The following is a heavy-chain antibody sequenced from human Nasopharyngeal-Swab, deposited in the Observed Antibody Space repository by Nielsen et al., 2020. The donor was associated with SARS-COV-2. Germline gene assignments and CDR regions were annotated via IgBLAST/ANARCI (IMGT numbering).Heavy chain of an antibody. CDR3: AARYSSSWWDAFDI. D-gene: IGHD6-13*01. Sequence: GESLKISCAASGFTFSSYWMSWVRQAPGKGLEWVANIKQDGSEKYYVDSVKGRFTISRDNAKNSLYLQMNSLRAEDTAVYYCAARYSSSWWDAFDIWGQGTMLTVSS. V-gene: IGHV3-7*01. J-gene: IGHJ3*02. CDR1: GFTFSSYW. CDR2: IKQDGSEK.